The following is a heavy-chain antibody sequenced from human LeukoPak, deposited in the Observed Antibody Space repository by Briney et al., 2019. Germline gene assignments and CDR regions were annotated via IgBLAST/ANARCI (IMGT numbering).Heavy chain of an antibody. Sequence: SETLSLTCTVSGGSISSGDYYWSWIRQPPGKGLEWIGNIYYSGSTYYNPSLKSRVTISVDTSKNQFSLKLSSVTAADTAVYYCARSYYYGSGSYYNVRWGQGTLVTVSS. D-gene: IGHD3-10*01. CDR1: GGSISSGDYY. CDR3: ARSYYYGSGSYYNVR. V-gene: IGHV4-30-4*01. CDR2: IYYSGST. J-gene: IGHJ4*02.